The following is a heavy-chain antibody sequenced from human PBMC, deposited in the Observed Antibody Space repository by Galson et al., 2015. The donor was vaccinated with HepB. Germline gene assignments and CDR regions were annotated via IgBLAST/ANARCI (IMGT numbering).Heavy chain of an antibody. D-gene: IGHD1-14*01. CDR1: GYTFSDHG. CDR2: ISPYDGKK. CDR3: VRVGSNHSYIDD. V-gene: IGHV1-18*01. J-gene: IGHJ4*02. Sequence: SLKLSCKDFGYTFSDHGIPWVRQAPGQGLEWMGWISPYDGKKDCAQKLQGRVTMTTDTSTNTAYMELRSLRSDDTAVYFCVRVGSNHSYIDDWGQGTQVTVSS.